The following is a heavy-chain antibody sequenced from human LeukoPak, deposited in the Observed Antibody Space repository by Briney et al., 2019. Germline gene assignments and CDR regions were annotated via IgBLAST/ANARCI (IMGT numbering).Heavy chain of an antibody. CDR3: AKTSIAVANPIDY. CDR2: ISGGGTST. Sequence: GGSLRLSCAASGFTFSSYAMSWVRQAPGKGLEWVSVISGGGTSTYYADSVKGRFTISKDNSRNTLYLQMNSLRAEDTAVYYCAKTSIAVANPIDYWGQGTLVTVSS. CDR1: GFTFSSYA. J-gene: IGHJ4*02. V-gene: IGHV3-23*01. D-gene: IGHD6-19*01.